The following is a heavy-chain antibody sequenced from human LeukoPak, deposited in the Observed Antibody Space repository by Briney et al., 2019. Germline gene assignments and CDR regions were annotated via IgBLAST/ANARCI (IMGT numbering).Heavy chain of an antibody. CDR3: ARVGTSMTTVTTIGASRYFDI. Sequence: SETLSLTCAVSGGSISSGGYSWSWIRQPPGKGLEWIGYIYYSGSTNYNPSLKSRVTISVDTSKNQFSLKLSSVTAADTAVYYCARVGTSMTTVTTIGASRYFDIWGQGTMVTVSS. V-gene: IGHV4-61*08. CDR2: IYYSGST. D-gene: IGHD4-17*01. J-gene: IGHJ3*02. CDR1: GGSISSGGYS.